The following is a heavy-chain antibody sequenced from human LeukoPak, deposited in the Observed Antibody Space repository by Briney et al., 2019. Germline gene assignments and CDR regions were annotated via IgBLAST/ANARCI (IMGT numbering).Heavy chain of an antibody. CDR3: ARGESRNYGILTGYIY. J-gene: IGHJ4*02. CDR2: INPNSGGT. Sequence: ASVKVSCKASGYTFTGYYMHWVRQAPGQGLEWMGWINPNSGGTNYSQKFQGRVTMTRDTSISTAYMELSRLRSDDTAVYYCARGESRNYGILTGYIYWGQGTLVTVSS. V-gene: IGHV1-2*02. CDR1: GYTFTGYY. D-gene: IGHD3-9*01.